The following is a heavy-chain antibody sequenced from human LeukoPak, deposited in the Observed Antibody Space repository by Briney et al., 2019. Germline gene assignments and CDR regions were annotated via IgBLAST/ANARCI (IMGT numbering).Heavy chain of an antibody. CDR1: GGSFSGYY. CDR2: IYYSGST. J-gene: IGHJ4*02. V-gene: IGHV4-59*01. CDR3: ARTHSGSYYPYYFDY. Sequence: SETLSLTCAVYGGSFSGYYWSWIRQPPGKGLEWIGYIYYSGSTNYNPSLKSRVTIPVDTSKNQFSLKLSSVTAADTAVYYCARTHSGSYYPYYFDYWGQGTLVTVSS. D-gene: IGHD1-26*01.